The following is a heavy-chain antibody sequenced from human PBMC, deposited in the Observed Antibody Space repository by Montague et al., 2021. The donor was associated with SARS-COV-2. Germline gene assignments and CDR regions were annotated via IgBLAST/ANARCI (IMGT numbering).Heavy chain of an antibody. Sequence: SETLSLTCEVSGDSISSYYWSWIRQSPGKGLEWIGYVHYTGSTEYTPSLKTRVTLSLDTPRNHFSLKLRSVTAVDTAIYYCARAQNTCFIANCVNYFEVWGLGALVTVSS. CDR2: VHYTGST. CDR1: GDSISSYY. CDR3: ARAQNTCFIANCVNYFEV. V-gene: IGHV4-59*01. J-gene: IGHJ4*02. D-gene: IGHD1-1*01.